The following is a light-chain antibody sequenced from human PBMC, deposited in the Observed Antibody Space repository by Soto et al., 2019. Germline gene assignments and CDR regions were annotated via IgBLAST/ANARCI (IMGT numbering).Light chain of an antibody. CDR2: VESSGTY. CDR1: SGHSSYI. V-gene: IGLV4-60*03. CDR3: ETWDTNTVI. Sequence: QLVLTQSSSASACLGSSVKLTCTLSSGHSSYIIAWHHHQPGKAPRYLMKVESSGTYSKGSGVPDRFSGSSSGADRYLTISNLQSEDEADYYCETWDTNTVIFGGGTKVTVL. J-gene: IGLJ2*01.